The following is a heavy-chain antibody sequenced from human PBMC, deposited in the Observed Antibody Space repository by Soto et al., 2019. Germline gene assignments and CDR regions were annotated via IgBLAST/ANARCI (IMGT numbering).Heavy chain of an antibody. D-gene: IGHD3-16*02. CDR3: ARTKGKRDYDCIWGSYRYTYAFDI. J-gene: IGHJ3*02. CDR1: GFTFSSYW. CDR2: INSDGSST. V-gene: IGHV3-74*01. Sequence: EVQLVESGGGLVQPGGSLRLSCAASGFTFSSYWMHWVRQAPGKGLVWVSRINSDGSSTSYADSVKGRFTISRDNAKNTLFLQMNSLRAEDTAVYYCARTKGKRDYDCIWGSYRYTYAFDIWGQGTMVTVSS.